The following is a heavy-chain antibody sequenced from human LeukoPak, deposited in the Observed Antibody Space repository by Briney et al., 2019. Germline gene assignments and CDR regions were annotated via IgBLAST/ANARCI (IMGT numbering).Heavy chain of an antibody. D-gene: IGHD6-13*01. J-gene: IGHJ4*02. CDR2: IKEDGSDK. CDR1: EFTFSRYW. CDR3: ARDEGNYNDY. V-gene: IGHV3-7*01. Sequence: GGSLRLSCAASEFTFSRYWMSWVRQAPGKGLEWVANIKEDGSDKYYVDSVKGRFTISRDNAKKSLYLQMNSLRAEDTAVYFCARDEGNYNDYRGQGTLVTVSS.